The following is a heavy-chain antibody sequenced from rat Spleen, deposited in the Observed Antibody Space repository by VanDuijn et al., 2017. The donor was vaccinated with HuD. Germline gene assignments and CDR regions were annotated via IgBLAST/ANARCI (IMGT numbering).Heavy chain of an antibody. CDR1: GFIFRKYD. V-gene: IGHV5-29*01. CDR2: ISHDGSST. CDR3: TRLYYSNWFAY. D-gene: IGHD1-1*01. J-gene: IGHJ3*01. Sequence: EVQLVDSGGGLVQPGRSLKISCTASGFIFRKYDMAWVRQAPTKGLEWVATISHDGSSTYYRDPEKGRFTISRDNAKSTLYLQMDSLRSEDTATYYCTRLYYSNWFAYWGQGTLVTVSS.